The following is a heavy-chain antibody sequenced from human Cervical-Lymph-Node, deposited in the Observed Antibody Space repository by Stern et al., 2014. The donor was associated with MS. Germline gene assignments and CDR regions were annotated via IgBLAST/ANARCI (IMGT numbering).Heavy chain of an antibody. D-gene: IGHD5-12*01. CDR2: LSYRGTT. J-gene: IGHJ6*02. CDR1: GGSLRSGDYY. V-gene: IGHV4-30-4*01. Sequence: QVQLQESGPGLVKPSQTLSLTCTVSGGSLRSGDYYWSWIRQPPGKGLEWIGYLSYRGTTYYNPSLKSRVTISVDTSKNQFSLKLSSVTAADTAVYYCAREASGYGNYYYYYVMDVWGQGTTVTVSS. CDR3: AREASGYGNYYYYYVMDV.